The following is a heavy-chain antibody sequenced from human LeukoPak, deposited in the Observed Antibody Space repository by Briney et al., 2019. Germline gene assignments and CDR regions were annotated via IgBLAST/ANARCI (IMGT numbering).Heavy chain of an antibody. CDR3: ARGDAVVVPAAITGEDYYYYMDV. CDR1: GGSFSGYY. CDR2: INHSGST. J-gene: IGHJ6*03. Sequence: SETLSLTCAVYGGSFSGYYWSWIRKPPGKGLEWIGEINHSGSTNYNPSLKSRVTISVDTSKNQFSLKLSSVTAADTAVYYCARGDAVVVPAAITGEDYYYYMDVWGKGTTVTVSS. D-gene: IGHD2-2*02. V-gene: IGHV4-34*01.